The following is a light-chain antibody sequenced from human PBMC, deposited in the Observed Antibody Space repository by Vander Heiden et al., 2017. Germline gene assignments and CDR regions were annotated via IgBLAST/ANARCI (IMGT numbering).Light chain of an antibody. J-gene: IGLJ1*01. Sequence: QSALTQPASVPGSPGQSITIPCTGTSSDVGAYNYVSWYQQPPGKAPKLIIYDVTNRPSGVSNRFSGSKSGNTASLTTSGLQAEDEADYYCSSYTSSNTLVFGTGTKVTVL. CDR1: SSDVGAYNY. CDR3: SSYTSSNTLV. V-gene: IGLV2-14*03. CDR2: DVT.